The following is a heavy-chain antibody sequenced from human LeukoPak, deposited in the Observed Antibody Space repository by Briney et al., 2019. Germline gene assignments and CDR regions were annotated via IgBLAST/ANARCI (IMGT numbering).Heavy chain of an antibody. Sequence: VASVKVSCKASGYTFTGYYMHWVRQAPGQGLEWMGGIIPIFGTANYAQKFQGRVTITADESTSTAYMELSSLRSEDTAVYYCARGRSGSYSKWGWFDPWGQGTLVTVSS. J-gene: IGHJ5*02. V-gene: IGHV1-69*13. CDR1: GYTFTGYY. D-gene: IGHD3-10*01. CDR3: ARGRSGSYSKWGWFDP. CDR2: IIPIFGTA.